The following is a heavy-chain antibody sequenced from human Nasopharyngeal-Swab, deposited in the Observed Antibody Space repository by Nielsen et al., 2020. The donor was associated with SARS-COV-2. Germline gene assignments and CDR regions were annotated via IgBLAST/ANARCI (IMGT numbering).Heavy chain of an antibody. CDR1: GFSFSKCA. CDR3: TTLSNTIVGPRPFDY. J-gene: IGHJ4*02. Sequence: SLKISCEASGFSFSKCAIHWVRQAPGKGLEWVAVTSYDGSTKDYADSVQGRFIISRDNSKNTLYLEMNSLRTEDTAVYYCTTLSNTIVGPRPFDYWGQGTLVTVSS. V-gene: IGHV3-30-3*01. CDR2: TSYDGSTK. D-gene: IGHD2-21*01.